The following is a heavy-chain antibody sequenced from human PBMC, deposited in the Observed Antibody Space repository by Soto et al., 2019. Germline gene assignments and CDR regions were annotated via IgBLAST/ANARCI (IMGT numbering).Heavy chain of an antibody. J-gene: IGHJ6*02. CDR2: IIPLFGTA. V-gene: IGHV1-69*01. D-gene: IGHD6-13*01. CDR3: ASAKNYSRSWYYYYYGMDV. CDR1: GGTFSSYA. Sequence: QVQLVQSGAEVKKPGSSVKVSCKASGGTFSSYAISWVRQAPGQGLEWMGGIIPLFGTANYAQRFQGRVTITADEYKSTAYMELSSLRPEDTAVYYCASAKNYSRSWYYYYYGMDVWGQGTTVTVSS.